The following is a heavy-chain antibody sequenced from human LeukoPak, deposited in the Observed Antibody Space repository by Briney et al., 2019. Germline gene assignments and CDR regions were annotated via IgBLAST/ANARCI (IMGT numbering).Heavy chain of an antibody. J-gene: IGHJ4*02. CDR3: ARDFWWLPDY. V-gene: IGHV3-33*08. CDR1: GFTFSSYG. D-gene: IGHD3-3*01. CDR2: IWYDGSNK. Sequence: GGSLRLSCAASGFTFSSYGMHWVRQAPGKGLEWVAVIWYDGSNKYCADSVKGRFTISRDNSKNMLYLQLNSLTTEDTALYYCARDFWWLPDYWGQGALVTVSS.